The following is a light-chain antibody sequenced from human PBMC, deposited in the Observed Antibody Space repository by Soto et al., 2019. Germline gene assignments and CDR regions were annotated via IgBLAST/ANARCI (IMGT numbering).Light chain of an antibody. CDR1: QSVGTY. J-gene: IGKJ3*01. CDR3: QQRSNWPT. Sequence: IVLTQSPATLSLSPGERATLSCRASQSVGTYLALHQQKPDQAPRLLIYDASNRATGIPARFSGSGSGTDFTLTSSSLEREDFAFYYCQQRSNWPTFGPWPKVDI. V-gene: IGKV3-11*01. CDR2: DAS.